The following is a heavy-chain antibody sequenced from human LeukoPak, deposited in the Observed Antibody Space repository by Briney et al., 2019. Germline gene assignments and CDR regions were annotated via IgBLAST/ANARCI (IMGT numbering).Heavy chain of an antibody. V-gene: IGHV3-15*01. Sequence: GGSLRPSCAASGFTFSNAWMSWVRQAPGKGLEWVGRIKSKTDGGTTDYAAPVKGRFTISRDDSKNTLYLQMNSLKTEDTAVYYCTTVDYCSSTSCYTEPFDYWGQGTLVTVSS. D-gene: IGHD2-2*02. J-gene: IGHJ4*02. CDR2: IKSKTDGGTT. CDR3: TTVDYCSSTSCYTEPFDY. CDR1: GFTFSNAW.